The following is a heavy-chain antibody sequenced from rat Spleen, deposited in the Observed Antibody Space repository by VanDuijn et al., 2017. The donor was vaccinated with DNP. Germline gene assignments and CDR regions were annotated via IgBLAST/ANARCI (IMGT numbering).Heavy chain of an antibody. V-gene: IGHV3-1*01. CDR1: DYSITSDY. CDR2: ITYSGST. J-gene: IGHJ2*01. Sequence: EVQLQESGPGLVKPSQSLSLTCSVTDYSITSDYWGWIRKFPGNKMEYIGHITYSGSTNYNPSLKSRISITRDTSKNQFFLQLNSVTTEDTATYYCARWSFYFDYWGQGVMVTVSS. CDR3: ARWSFYFDY.